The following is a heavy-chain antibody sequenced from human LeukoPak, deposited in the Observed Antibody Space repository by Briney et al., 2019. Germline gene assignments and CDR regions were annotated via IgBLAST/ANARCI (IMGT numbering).Heavy chain of an antibody. CDR1: GFTFSTYW. J-gene: IGHJ4*02. Sequence: GGSLRLSCAASGFTFSTYWMHWVRQAPGKGLVWVSRIRPEGTTTAYADSVKGRFTISRDIAKNTLFLQMNSLSAEDTAVYYCARDLDWILFDYWGQGTLVTVSS. V-gene: IGHV3-74*03. CDR3: ARDLDWILFDY. CDR2: IRPEGTTT. D-gene: IGHD3-9*01.